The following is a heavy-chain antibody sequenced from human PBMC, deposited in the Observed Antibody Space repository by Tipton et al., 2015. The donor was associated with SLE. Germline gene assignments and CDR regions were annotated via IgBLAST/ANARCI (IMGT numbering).Heavy chain of an antibody. Sequence: TLSLTCTVSGGSISSHYWSWIRQPPGKGLEWIGYIYYSGSTNYNPSLKSRVTISVDTSKNQFSLELSSVTAADTAVYYCARDSSKLSHAFDIWGQGTMVTVSS. J-gene: IGHJ3*02. V-gene: IGHV4-59*11. CDR2: IYYSGST. CDR1: GGSISSHY. D-gene: IGHD3-16*02. CDR3: ARDSSKLSHAFDI.